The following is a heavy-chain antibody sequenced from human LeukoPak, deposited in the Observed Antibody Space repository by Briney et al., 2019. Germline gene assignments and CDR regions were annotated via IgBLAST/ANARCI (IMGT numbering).Heavy chain of an antibody. Sequence: GASVKVSCKASGYTFTSYDISWVRQAPGQGLEWMGRIIPIFGTANYAQKFQGRVTITTDESTSTAYMELSSLRSEDTAVYYCASRSGIAAAGTMDYWGQGTLVTVSS. V-gene: IGHV1-69*05. CDR2: IIPIFGTA. CDR3: ASRSGIAAAGTMDY. D-gene: IGHD6-13*01. CDR1: GYTFTSYD. J-gene: IGHJ4*02.